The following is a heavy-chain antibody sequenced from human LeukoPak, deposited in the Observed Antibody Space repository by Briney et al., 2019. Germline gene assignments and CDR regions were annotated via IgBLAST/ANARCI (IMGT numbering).Heavy chain of an antibody. J-gene: IGHJ4*02. CDR3: ARDTVGDV. CDR2: ISRSSSTI. Sequence: GGALRLFCAASGFTFSDYSMNWVRQAPGEGLKWISYISRSSSTIYYADSVKGRFTISRDNAKNSLYLQMNSLRDEDTGVFYCARDTVGDVWGQGTLVTVSS. V-gene: IGHV3-48*02. CDR1: GFTFSDYS.